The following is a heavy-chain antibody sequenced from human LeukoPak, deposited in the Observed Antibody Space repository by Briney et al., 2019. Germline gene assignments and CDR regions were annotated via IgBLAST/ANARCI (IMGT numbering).Heavy chain of an antibody. CDR3: ARISRYYSDSSGFYPSHFDY. CDR1: GYSISSDYY. D-gene: IGHD3-22*01. J-gene: IGHJ4*02. CDR2: IYHSGST. V-gene: IGHV4-38-2*01. Sequence: SETLSLTCAVSGYSISSDYYWGWIRQPPGRGLERIGSIYHSGSTYYNSSLKSRVTISVDTSKNQFSLKLNSVTAADTAVYYCARISRYYSDSSGFYPSHFDYWGQGTLVTVSS.